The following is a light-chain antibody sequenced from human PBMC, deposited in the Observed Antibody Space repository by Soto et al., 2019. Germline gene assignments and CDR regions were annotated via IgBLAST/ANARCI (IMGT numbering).Light chain of an antibody. Sequence: QSVLTQPASVSGSPGQSITISCTGTSSDVGGYNYVSWYQQHPGKAPKLMIYDVSNQPSGVSNRFSGSKSGNTASLTISGLQAEDEAGYYCSSYTSSWVFGTGTKVTVL. CDR2: DVS. J-gene: IGLJ1*01. CDR1: SSDVGGYNY. V-gene: IGLV2-14*01. CDR3: SSYTSSWV.